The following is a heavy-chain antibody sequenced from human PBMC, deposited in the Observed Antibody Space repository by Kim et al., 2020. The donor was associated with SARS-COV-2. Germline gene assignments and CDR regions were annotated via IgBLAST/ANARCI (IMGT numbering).Heavy chain of an antibody. CDR1: GFTFSSYA. V-gene: IGHV3-30*04. CDR3: ARETRGYSSGWYDKGAFDI. D-gene: IGHD6-19*01. J-gene: IGHJ3*02. Sequence: GGSLRLSCAASGFTFSSYAMHWVRQAPGKGLEWVAVISYDGSNKYYADSVKGRFTISRDNSKNTLYLQMNSLRAEDTAVYYCARETRGYSSGWYDKGAFDIWGQGTMVTVSS. CDR2: ISYDGSNK.